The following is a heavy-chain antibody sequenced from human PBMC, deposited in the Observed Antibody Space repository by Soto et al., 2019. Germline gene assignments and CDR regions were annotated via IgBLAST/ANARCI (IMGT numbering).Heavy chain of an antibody. Sequence: QLQLQESGSGLVKPSQTLSLTCAVSGGSISSGGYSWNWIRQPPGKGLEWIGYIYHSGSTYYNPSLKSRVTISVDRSKNQFSLKLISVTAAATAVYYCASSHAGAHITAAVHWGQGTLVTVSS. V-gene: IGHV4-30-2*01. CDR2: IYHSGST. CDR1: GGSISSGGYS. CDR3: ASSHAGAHITAAVH. D-gene: IGHD6-13*01. J-gene: IGHJ4*02.